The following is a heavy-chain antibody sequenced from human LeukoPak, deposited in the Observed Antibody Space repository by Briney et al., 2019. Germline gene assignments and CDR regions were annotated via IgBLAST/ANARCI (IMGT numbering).Heavy chain of an antibody. CDR2: VSSNGDST. CDR1: GFTFSSYA. V-gene: IGHV3-64*01. D-gene: IGHD4-23*01. CDR3: ARRGGYYFDY. Sequence: AGTLRLSCAASGFTFSSYAMHWGRQAPGKRLECLSAVSSNGDSTYYATSVKGKFTISRDNSKTTLYLQMGSLRAEDMAVYYCARRGGYYFDYWGQGTLVTVSS. J-gene: IGHJ4*02.